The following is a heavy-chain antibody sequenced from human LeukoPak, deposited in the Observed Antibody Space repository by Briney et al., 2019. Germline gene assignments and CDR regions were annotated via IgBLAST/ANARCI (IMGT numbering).Heavy chain of an antibody. Sequence: GGSLRLSCAASGFTFDDYAMHWVRQAPGKGLEWVSGISWNSGSIGYADSVKGRFTISRDNAKNSMYLQMNSLRAEDTAVYYCGSGRGWIFDYRGQGTLVTVSS. D-gene: IGHD5-12*01. J-gene: IGHJ4*02. CDR2: ISWNSGSI. V-gene: IGHV3-9*01. CDR1: GFTFDDYA. CDR3: GSGRGWIFDY.